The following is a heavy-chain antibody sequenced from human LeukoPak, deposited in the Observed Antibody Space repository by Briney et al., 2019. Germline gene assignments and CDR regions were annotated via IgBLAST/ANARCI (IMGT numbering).Heavy chain of an antibody. J-gene: IGHJ6*02. CDR2: ISSSSSYI. CDR1: GFTFSSYS. D-gene: IGHD2-2*01. V-gene: IGHV3-21*01. Sequence: KPGGSLRLSCAASGFTFSSYSMNWVRQAPGKGLEWVSSISSSSSYIYYADSVKGRFTISRDNAKNSLYLQMNSLRAEDTAVYYCASVGYCSSTSCKAGGYGMDVWGQGTTATVSS. CDR3: ASVGYCSSTSCKAGGYGMDV.